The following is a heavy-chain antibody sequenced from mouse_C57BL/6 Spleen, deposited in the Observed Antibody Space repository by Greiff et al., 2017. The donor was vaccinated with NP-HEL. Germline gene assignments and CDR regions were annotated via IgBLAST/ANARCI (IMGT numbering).Heavy chain of an antibody. CDR3: ARGVYYDYDGGLPWFAY. D-gene: IGHD2-4*01. V-gene: IGHV1-80*01. Sequence: VQLQQSGAELVKPGASVKISCKASGYAFSSYWMNWVKQRPGKGLEWIGQIYPGDGDTNYNGKFKGKATLTADKSSSTAYMQLSSLTSEDSAVYFCARGVYYDYDGGLPWFAYWGQGTLVTVSA. CDR1: GYAFSSYW. CDR2: IYPGDGDT. J-gene: IGHJ3*01.